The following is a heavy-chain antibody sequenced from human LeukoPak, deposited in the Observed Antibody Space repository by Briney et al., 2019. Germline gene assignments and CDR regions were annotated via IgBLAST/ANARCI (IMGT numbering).Heavy chain of an antibody. CDR3: AIPGIAVAGRFDY. CDR1: GYTFTSYG. CDR2: IIPIFGTA. V-gene: IGHV1-69*05. J-gene: IGHJ4*02. Sequence: ASVKVSCKASGYTFTSYGISWVRQAPGQGLEWMGWIIPIFGTANYAQKFQGRVTITTDESTSTAYMELSSLRSEDTAVYYCAIPGIAVAGRFDYWGQGTLVTVSS. D-gene: IGHD6-19*01.